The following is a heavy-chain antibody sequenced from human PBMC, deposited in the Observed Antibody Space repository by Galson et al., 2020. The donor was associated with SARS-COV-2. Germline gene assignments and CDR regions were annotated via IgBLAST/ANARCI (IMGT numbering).Heavy chain of an antibody. Sequence: GGSLRLSCAASGFTFSSYAMHWVRQAPGKGLEWVAVISSDGSNKYYADSVKGQFTISRDNSKNTLYLQMNSLRAEDTAVYYCARVGPNRYYYYYMDVWGKGTTVTISS. J-gene: IGHJ6*03. CDR2: ISSDGSNK. CDR3: ARVGPNRYYYYYMDV. D-gene: IGHD3-3*01. V-gene: IGHV3-30*04. CDR1: GFTFSSYA.